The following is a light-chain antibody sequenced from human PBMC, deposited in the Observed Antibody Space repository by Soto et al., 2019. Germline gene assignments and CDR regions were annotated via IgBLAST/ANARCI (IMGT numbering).Light chain of an antibody. CDR1: QSVINR. J-gene: IGKJ2*01. CDR2: FAS. V-gene: IGKV3-15*01. CDR3: QQYNNWPHT. Sequence: EIEMTQSPATLSVSPGEIATLSFSARQSVINRLALFQQKPGQAPRLLIYFASTRATDIPAMFSCSGSGTDFTLTISSLQSEDFAVYYCQQYNNWPHTFGQGTKVDIK.